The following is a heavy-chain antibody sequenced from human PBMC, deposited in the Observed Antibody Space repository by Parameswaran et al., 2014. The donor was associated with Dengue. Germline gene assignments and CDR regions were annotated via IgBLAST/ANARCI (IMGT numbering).Heavy chain of an antibody. CDR3: ARRPYYYDSSLKDY. CDR2: INHSGST. J-gene: IGHJ4*02. V-gene: IGHV4-34*01. D-gene: IGHD3-22*01. Sequence: VRQAPGKGLEWIGEINHSGSTNYNPSLKSRVTISADTSKNQFSLNLTSVTAADTAVYYCARRPYYYDSSLKDYWGQGTLVTVSS.